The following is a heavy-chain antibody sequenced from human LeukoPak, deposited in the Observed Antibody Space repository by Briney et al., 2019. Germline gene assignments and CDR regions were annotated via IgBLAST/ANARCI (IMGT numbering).Heavy chain of an antibody. J-gene: IGHJ4*01. D-gene: IGHD6-19*01. CDR1: GFTFSNSA. Sequence: GGSLRLSCAASGFTFSNSAMSWVRQAPGKGLEWVSTLSGSGITTYYADSVKGRFTISRDNSKNTLNLQMNSLRAEDTAVYYCAKGIYSSGWSYFDYWGPGTLVTVSS. CDR3: AKGIYSSGWSYFDY. V-gene: IGHV3-23*01. CDR2: LSGSGITT.